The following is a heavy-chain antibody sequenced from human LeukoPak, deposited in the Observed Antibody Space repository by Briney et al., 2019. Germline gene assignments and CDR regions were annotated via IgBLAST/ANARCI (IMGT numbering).Heavy chain of an antibody. CDR2: FDLDDGET. Sequence: ASVKVSLEVSGYTLTELSMYWVRQAPGKLLEWMGGFDLDDGETIYAQKFQGRVTMTEDISTDTAYMELSSLRSEDTAVYYCATVYSSGLDYWGQGTLVAVSS. CDR3: ATVYSSGLDY. V-gene: IGHV1-24*01. D-gene: IGHD6-19*01. J-gene: IGHJ4*02. CDR1: GYTLTELS.